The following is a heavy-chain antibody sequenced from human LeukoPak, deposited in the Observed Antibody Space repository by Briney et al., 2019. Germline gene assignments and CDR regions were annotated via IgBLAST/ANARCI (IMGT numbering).Heavy chain of an antibody. Sequence: SETLSLTCAVYGGSFSGYYWSWIRQPPGKGLEWIGEINHSGSTNYNPSLKSRVTISVDTSKNQFSLKLSSVTAADTAVYYCARRRAYSGYSGYGSTGPYDAFDIWGQGTMVTVSS. CDR2: INHSGST. CDR3: ARRRAYSGYSGYGSTGPYDAFDI. V-gene: IGHV4-34*01. CDR1: GGSFSGYY. D-gene: IGHD5-12*01. J-gene: IGHJ3*02.